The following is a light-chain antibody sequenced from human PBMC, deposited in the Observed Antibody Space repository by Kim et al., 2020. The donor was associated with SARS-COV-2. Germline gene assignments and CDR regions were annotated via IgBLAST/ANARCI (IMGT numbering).Light chain of an antibody. Sequence: QSALTQPPSASGSPGQSVTISCTGTSSDVGGYNYVSWYQQHPGKAPKLMIYEVSKRPSGVPDRFSGSKSDNTASLTISGLQAEDEADYYCTSYTGSSTPYVFGTGTKVTVL. J-gene: IGLJ1*01. CDR2: EVS. V-gene: IGLV2-8*01. CDR1: SSDVGGYNY. CDR3: TSYTGSSTPYV.